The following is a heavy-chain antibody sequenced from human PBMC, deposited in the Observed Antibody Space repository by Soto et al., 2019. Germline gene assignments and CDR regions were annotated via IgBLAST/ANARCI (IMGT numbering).Heavy chain of an antibody. CDR3: ARVRGSSWYTEGWFDP. D-gene: IGHD6-13*01. CDR1: GYTFTSYA. Sequence: QVQLVQSGAEEKKPGASVKVSCKASGYTFTSYAMYWVRQAPGQRLEWMGWINAGNGNTKYSQKFQGRVTITRDTPARTAYMDLSSLESEDTAVYYCARVRGSSWYTEGWFDPWGQGTLVTVSS. J-gene: IGHJ5*02. CDR2: INAGNGNT. V-gene: IGHV1-3*05.